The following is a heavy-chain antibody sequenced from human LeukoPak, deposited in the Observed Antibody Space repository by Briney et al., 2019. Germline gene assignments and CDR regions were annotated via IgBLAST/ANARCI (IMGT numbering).Heavy chain of an antibody. Sequence: GASVKVSCKASGYTFTSYGISWVRQAPGQGLEWMGWISAYNGNTNYAQKLQGRVTMTTDTSTSTAYMELRSLRSDDTAVYYCARVRESYSSGWYLYFDYWGQGTLVTVSS. CDR1: GYTFTSYG. CDR2: ISAYNGNT. CDR3: ARVRESYSSGWYLYFDY. J-gene: IGHJ4*02. D-gene: IGHD6-19*01. V-gene: IGHV1-18*01.